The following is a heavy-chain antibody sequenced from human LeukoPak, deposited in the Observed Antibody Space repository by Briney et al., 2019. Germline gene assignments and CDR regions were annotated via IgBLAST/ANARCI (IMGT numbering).Heavy chain of an antibody. D-gene: IGHD4-17*01. CDR2: MNANSGNT. CDR3: ARGTVTYAEYFQH. V-gene: IGHV1-8*01. J-gene: IGHJ1*01. CDR1: GYTFTSYD. Sequence: ASVKVSCKASGYTFTSYDINWVRQATGQGLEWMGWMNANSGNTGYAQKFQGRVTMTRNTSISTAYMELSSLRSEDTAVYYCARGTVTYAEYFQHWGQGTLVTVSS.